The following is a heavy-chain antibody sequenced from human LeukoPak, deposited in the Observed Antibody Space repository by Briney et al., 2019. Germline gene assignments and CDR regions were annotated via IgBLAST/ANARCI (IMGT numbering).Heavy chain of an antibody. V-gene: IGHV3-48*04. D-gene: IGHD4-23*01. Sequence: PGGSLRLSCAASGFTFSSYSMNWVRQAPGKGLEWVSYISSSSSTIYYADSVKGRFTISRDNAKNSLYLQMNSLRAEDTAVYYCARGYGGNSAWGQGTLVTVSS. J-gene: IGHJ4*02. CDR2: ISSSSSTI. CDR3: ARGYGGNSA. CDR1: GFTFSSYS.